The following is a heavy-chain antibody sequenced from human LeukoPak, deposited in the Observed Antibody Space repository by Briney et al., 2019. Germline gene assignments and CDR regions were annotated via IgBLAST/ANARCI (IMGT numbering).Heavy chain of an antibody. CDR1: GFTVSSNY. CDR3: ASGIVRYFDWLFLPFDY. Sequence: GGSLRLSCAASGFTVSSNYMSWVRQAPGKGLEWVSVFCSGGSTYYADSVKGRFTISRDNSKNTLYLQMDSLRAEDTAVYYCASGIVRYFDWLFLPFDYWGQGTLVTVSS. V-gene: IGHV3-53*01. J-gene: IGHJ4*02. CDR2: FCSGGST. D-gene: IGHD3-9*01.